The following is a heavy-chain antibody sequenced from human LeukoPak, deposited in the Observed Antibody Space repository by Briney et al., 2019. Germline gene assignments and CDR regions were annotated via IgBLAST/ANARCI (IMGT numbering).Heavy chain of an antibody. V-gene: IGHV1-58*01. D-gene: IGHD1-7*01. Sequence: GASVKVSCKASGFTFTSSAVQWVRQARGQRLEWIGWIVVGSGNTNYARKFQERVTITRDMSTSTAYMELSSLRSEDTAVYYCAASPITGTTPLDYWGQGTLVTVSS. J-gene: IGHJ4*02. CDR1: GFTFTSSA. CDR3: AASPITGTTPLDY. CDR2: IVVGSGNT.